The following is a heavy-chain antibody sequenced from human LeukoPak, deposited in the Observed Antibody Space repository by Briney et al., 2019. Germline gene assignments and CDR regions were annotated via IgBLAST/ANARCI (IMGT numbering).Heavy chain of an antibody. CDR2: ISGSGGST. J-gene: IGHJ6*03. D-gene: IGHD3-22*01. CDR1: GFTFSSYA. CDR3: AKGVYYYDSSGYYGLERQYYYYYYMDV. Sequence: GGSLRLSCAASGFTFSSYAMSWVRQAPGKGLEWVSAISGSGGSTYYADSVKGRFTISRDNSKNTLYLQMNSLRAEDTAVYYCAKGVYYYDSSGYYGLERQYYYYYYMDVWGKGATVTVSS. V-gene: IGHV3-23*01.